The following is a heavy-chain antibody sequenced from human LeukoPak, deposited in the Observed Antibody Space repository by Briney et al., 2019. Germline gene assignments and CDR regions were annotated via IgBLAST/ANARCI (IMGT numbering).Heavy chain of an antibody. J-gene: IGHJ6*02. CDR1: GGSISSYY. D-gene: IGHD3-22*01. Sequence: SETLSLTCTVSGGSISSYYWSWIRQPPGKGLEWIGYVYYSGSTNYNPSLKSRVTISVDTSKNQFSLKLSSVTAADTAVYYCARDYSNYYDSSAYYPYYYYYGMDVWGQGTTVTVSS. V-gene: IGHV4-59*01. CDR2: VYYSGST. CDR3: ARDYSNYYDSSAYYPYYYYYGMDV.